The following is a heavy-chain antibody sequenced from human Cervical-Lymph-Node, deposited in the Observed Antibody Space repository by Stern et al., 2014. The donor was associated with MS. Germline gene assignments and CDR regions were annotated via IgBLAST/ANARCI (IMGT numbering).Heavy chain of an antibody. D-gene: IGHD5-12*01. V-gene: IGHV1-69*01. CDR2: IIPIFGPA. CDR3: ARLGSGYDSSYLDF. J-gene: IGHJ4*02. Sequence: QMQLVQSGSVAKKPGSSVKVSCKVSGGTFSTERISWVRQAPGQGLEWMGVIIPIFGPAVYARQFQDRVTIIADESTSEVHMELSSLRSEDTGVYYCARLGSGYDSSYLDFWGQGSLVTVSS. CDR1: GGTFSTER.